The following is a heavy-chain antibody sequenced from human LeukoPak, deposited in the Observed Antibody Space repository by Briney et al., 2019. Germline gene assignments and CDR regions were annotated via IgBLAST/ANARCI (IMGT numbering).Heavy chain of an antibody. CDR2: ISAYNGNT. Sequence: ASVKVSCKASGYTFTSYGISWVRQAPGQGLEWMGWISAYNGNTNYAQKLQGRVTMTTDTSTSTAYMELRSLRSDDTAVYYCARDSIHCTNGVCHDPFDYWGQGTLVTVSS. J-gene: IGHJ4*02. D-gene: IGHD2-8*01. CDR3: ARDSIHCTNGVCHDPFDY. CDR1: GYTFTSYG. V-gene: IGHV1-18*01.